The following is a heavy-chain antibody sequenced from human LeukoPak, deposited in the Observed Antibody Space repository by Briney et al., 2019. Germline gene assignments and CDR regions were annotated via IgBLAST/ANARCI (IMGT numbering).Heavy chain of an antibody. CDR2: ISSSSSYI. CDR3: ARETNYGDYGPDY. CDR1: GFTFSSYS. V-gene: IGHV3-21*01. D-gene: IGHD4-17*01. J-gene: IGHJ4*02. Sequence: GGSLRLSRAASGFTFSSYSMNWVRQAPGKGLEWVSSISSSSSYIYYADSVKGRFTISRDNAKNSLYLQMNSLRAEDTAVYYCARETNYGDYGPDYWGQGTLVTVSS.